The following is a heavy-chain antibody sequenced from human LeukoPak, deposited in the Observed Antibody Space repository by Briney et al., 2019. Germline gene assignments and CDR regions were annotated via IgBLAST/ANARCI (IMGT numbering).Heavy chain of an antibody. Sequence: SETLSLTCTVSGVSISSSSYYWGWIRQPPGKGLEWIGSIFYSGSTYYNPSLKSRVTISVDTSKNQFSLKLSSVTAADTAVYYCARHVIAVAGTDYWGQGTLVTVSS. CDR1: GVSISSSSYY. D-gene: IGHD6-19*01. V-gene: IGHV4-39*01. J-gene: IGHJ4*02. CDR2: IFYSGST. CDR3: ARHVIAVAGTDY.